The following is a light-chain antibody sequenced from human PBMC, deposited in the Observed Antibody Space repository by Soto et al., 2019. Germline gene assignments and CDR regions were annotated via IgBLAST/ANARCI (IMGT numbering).Light chain of an antibody. V-gene: IGKV2-30*02. J-gene: IGKJ1*01. CDR3: MQGTHWPIT. Sequence: VVMTQSPLSLPVTLGQPASISCSSKESVVHSDGIAYFSWFQQRPGRSPRRLIYKVSNRDSGVPARFSGSGSGTDFALKISRVEAEDVGVYYCMQGTHWPITFGQGTKVDI. CDR1: ESVVHSDGIAY. CDR2: KVS.